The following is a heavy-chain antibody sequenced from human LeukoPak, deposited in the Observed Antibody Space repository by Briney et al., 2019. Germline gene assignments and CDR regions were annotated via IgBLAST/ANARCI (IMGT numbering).Heavy chain of an antibody. CDR1: GYTFTGYY. Sequence: ASVKVSCKASGYTFTGYYMHWVRQAPGQGLEWMGWINPNSGGTNYAQKFQGRVTVTRDTSTSTAYMELSGLRADDTAAYYCARVAYCTKGVCINFDLWGQGTLVTVSS. V-gene: IGHV1-2*02. CDR3: ARVAYCTKGVCINFDL. CDR2: INPNSGGT. D-gene: IGHD2-8*01. J-gene: IGHJ4*02.